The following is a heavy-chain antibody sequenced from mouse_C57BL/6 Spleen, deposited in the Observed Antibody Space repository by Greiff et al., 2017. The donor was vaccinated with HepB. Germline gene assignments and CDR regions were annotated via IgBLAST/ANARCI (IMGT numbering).Heavy chain of an antibody. D-gene: IGHD2-1*01. CDR2: INPNNGGT. V-gene: IGHV1-18*01. J-gene: IGHJ2*01. Sequence: EVQLQQSGPELVKPGASVKIPCKASGYTFTDYNMDWVKQSHGKSLEWIGDINPNNGGTIYNQKFKGKATLTVDKSSSTAYMELRSLTSEDTAVYYCARKDIGNYDYWGQGTTLTVPS. CDR3: ARKDIGNYDY. CDR1: GYTFTDYN.